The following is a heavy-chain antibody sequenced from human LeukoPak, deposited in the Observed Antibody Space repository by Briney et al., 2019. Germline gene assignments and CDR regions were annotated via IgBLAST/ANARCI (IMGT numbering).Heavy chain of an antibody. Sequence: SETLSLTCTVSGGSISSYYWSWIRQPPGKGLEWIGYIYYSGSTNYNPSLKSRVTISVATSKHQSSLKLSSVTAADTAVYYCARDRAGWYIDYWGQGTLVTVSS. CDR2: IYYSGST. J-gene: IGHJ4*02. CDR3: ARDRAGWYIDY. CDR1: GGSISSYY. D-gene: IGHD6-19*01. V-gene: IGHV4-59*01.